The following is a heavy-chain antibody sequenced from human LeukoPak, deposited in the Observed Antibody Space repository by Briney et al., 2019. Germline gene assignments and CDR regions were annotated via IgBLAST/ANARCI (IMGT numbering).Heavy chain of an antibody. Sequence: GGSLRLSCSASGFTFIHYAMHWVRQAPGKGLEYVSAISSNGGSTYYADSVKGRFTISRDNSKNTLYLQMSSLRAEDTAVYYCVKESIGYCSGGSCYWGQGTLVTVSS. V-gene: IGHV3-64D*06. D-gene: IGHD2-15*01. CDR1: GFTFIHYA. CDR3: VKESIGYCSGGSCY. J-gene: IGHJ4*02. CDR2: ISSNGGST.